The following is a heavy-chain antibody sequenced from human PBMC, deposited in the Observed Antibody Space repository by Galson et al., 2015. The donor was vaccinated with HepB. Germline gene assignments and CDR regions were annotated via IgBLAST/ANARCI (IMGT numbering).Heavy chain of an antibody. CDR1: GFTFSSYP. Sequence: SMRLSCAASGFTFSSYPMNWVRQAPGKGLEWVSYISSSSSTIYYADSVKGRLTSSRDNAKNSLYLQMNSLRAEDTAVYYCARGGPGHTLDYWGQGTLVTVSS. J-gene: IGHJ4*02. D-gene: IGHD2/OR15-2a*01. V-gene: IGHV3-48*04. CDR2: ISSSSSTI. CDR3: ARGGPGHTLDY.